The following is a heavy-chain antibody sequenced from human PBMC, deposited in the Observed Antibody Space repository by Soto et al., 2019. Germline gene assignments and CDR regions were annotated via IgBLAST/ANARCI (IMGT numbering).Heavy chain of an antibody. V-gene: IGHV5-51*01. D-gene: IGHD3-22*01. CDR2: VAPGDSDV. Sequence: GESLQISCKASGYIFTKHWIGWVRQKPGKGPEWMGVVAPGDSDVRYRPSFEGHVTIFADKSINTAYLQWNSLQASDSAMYYCVRPAYDYDNNNFQGRGIFDICDQGTVVTGSS. J-gene: IGHJ3*02. CDR1: GYIFTKHW. CDR3: VRPAYDYDNNNFQGRGIFDI.